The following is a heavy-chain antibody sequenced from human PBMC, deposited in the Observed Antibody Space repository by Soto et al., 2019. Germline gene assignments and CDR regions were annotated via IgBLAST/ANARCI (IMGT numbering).Heavy chain of an antibody. CDR3: ARGGIMGRAMIVVDPFDY. CDR1: GYTFTGYY. J-gene: IGHJ4*02. V-gene: IGHV1-2*02. CDR2: INPNSGGT. Sequence: ASVKVSCKASGYTFTGYYMHWVRQAPGQGLEWMGWINPNSGGTNYAQKFQGRVTMTRDTSISTAYMELSRLRSDDTAVYYCARGGIMGRAMIVVDPFDYWGQGTLVTVSS. D-gene: IGHD3-22*01.